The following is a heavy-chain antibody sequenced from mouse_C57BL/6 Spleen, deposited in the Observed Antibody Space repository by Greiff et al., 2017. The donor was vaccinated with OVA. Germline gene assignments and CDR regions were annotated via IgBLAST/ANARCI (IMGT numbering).Heavy chain of an antibody. D-gene: IGHD4-1*01. CDR3: ARGETVFLAMDY. V-gene: IGHV1-82*01. CDR2: IYPGDGDT. J-gene: IGHJ4*01. Sequence: QVQLKQSGPELVKPGASVKISCKASGYAFSSSWMNWVKQRPGKGLEWIGRIYPGDGDTNYNGKFKGKATLTADKSSSTAYMQLSSLTSEDSAVYFCARGETVFLAMDYWGQGTSVTVSS. CDR1: GYAFSSSW.